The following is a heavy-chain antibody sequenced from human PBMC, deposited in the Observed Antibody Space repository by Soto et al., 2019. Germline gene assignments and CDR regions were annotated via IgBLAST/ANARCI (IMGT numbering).Heavy chain of an antibody. V-gene: IGHV4-61*01. CDR3: ASALYCSGGGCSFDP. Sequence: QVQLQESGPGLVKPSETLSLTCTVSGGSVSSGSYYWSWIRQPPGKGLEWIGSIYYSGSTNYNPSRRSRVTISVDTSKTQFSLKLSSVTAADTAVYYCASALYCSGGGCSFDPWGQGTLVTVSS. D-gene: IGHD2-15*01. CDR2: IYYSGST. CDR1: GGSVSSGSYY. J-gene: IGHJ5*02.